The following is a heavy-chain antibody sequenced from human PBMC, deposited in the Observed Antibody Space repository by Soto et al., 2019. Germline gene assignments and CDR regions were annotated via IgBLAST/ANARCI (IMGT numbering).Heavy chain of an antibody. D-gene: IGHD6-13*01. V-gene: IGHV4-59*08. CDR3: PRQESSRWSYTWLAP. J-gene: IGHJ5*02. CDR2: IYYSGST. CDR1: GGSMWIYE. Sequence: SYSLALTCAACGGSMWIYEGSGILQPPGKGLEWIGYIYYSGSTNYNPSLKSRVTISVDTSKNQFSLKLSSVTAADTAVFYCPRQESSRWSYTWLAPWGKGALVPVSS.